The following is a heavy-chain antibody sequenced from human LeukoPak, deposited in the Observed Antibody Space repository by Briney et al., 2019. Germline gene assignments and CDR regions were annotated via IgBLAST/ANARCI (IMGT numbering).Heavy chain of an antibody. J-gene: IGHJ6*02. V-gene: IGHV3-66*01. CDR2: IYSGGTT. CDR1: GITVSSDY. CDR3: ARGRRHNSDYFPVDV. D-gene: IGHD2/OR15-2a*01. Sequence: GGSLRLSCAASGITVSSDYMSWVRQAPGKALEWASVIYSGGTTFYGNSVTGRFIISRDNSHNTLHLQMNSLRAEDTAVYYCARGRRHNSDYFPVDVWGQGTTVTVSS.